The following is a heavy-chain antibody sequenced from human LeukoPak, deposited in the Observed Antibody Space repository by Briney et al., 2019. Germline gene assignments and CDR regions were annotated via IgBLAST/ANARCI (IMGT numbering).Heavy chain of an antibody. D-gene: IGHD6-19*01. CDR2: ISGSGGST. Sequence: PGGSLRLSCAASGFTFSSYAMSWVRQAPGKGLEWVSAISGSGGSTYYADSVKGRFTISRDNSKNTLYLQMNSLRAEDTAVYYCATLGPYSSGWPPFGYWGQGTLVTVSS. V-gene: IGHV3-23*01. CDR3: ATLGPYSSGWPPFGY. J-gene: IGHJ4*02. CDR1: GFTFSSYA.